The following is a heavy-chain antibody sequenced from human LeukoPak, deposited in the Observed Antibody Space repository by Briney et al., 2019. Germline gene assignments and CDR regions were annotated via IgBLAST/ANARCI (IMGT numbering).Heavy chain of an antibody. D-gene: IGHD3-3*01. V-gene: IGHV1-18*01. J-gene: IGHJ4*02. CDR3: VRDPSNTSGYYAYLDY. CDR2: ISAYNGDT. CDR1: GYTFTSHG. Sequence: GASVKVSCKASGYTFTSHGISWVRQAPGQGLEWMGWISAYNGDTKYAQKTQGRVTMTTDASTSTAYMELRSLRSDDTAVYYCVRDPSNTSGYYAYLDYWGQGSLVTVSS.